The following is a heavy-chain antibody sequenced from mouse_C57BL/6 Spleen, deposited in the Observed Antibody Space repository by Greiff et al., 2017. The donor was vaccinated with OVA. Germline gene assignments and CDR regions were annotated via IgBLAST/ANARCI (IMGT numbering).Heavy chain of an antibody. J-gene: IGHJ4*01. Sequence: QVQLQQSGPELVKPGASVKISCKASGYAFSSSWMNWVKQRPGKGLEWIGRIYPGDGDTNYNGKFKGKATLTADKSSSTAYMQLSSLTSEDSAVYFCAREGPYYYGSNFYAMDYWGQGTSVTVSS. CDR3: AREGPYYYGSNFYAMDY. V-gene: IGHV1-82*01. CDR1: GYAFSSSW. D-gene: IGHD1-1*01. CDR2: IYPGDGDT.